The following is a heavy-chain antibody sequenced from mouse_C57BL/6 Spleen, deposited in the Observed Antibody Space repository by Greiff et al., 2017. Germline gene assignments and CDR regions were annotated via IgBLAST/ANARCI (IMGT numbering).Heavy chain of an antibody. CDR2: IYPGDGDT. CDR1: GYAFSSSW. CDR3: ARNTTVDWYFDG. J-gene: IGHJ1*03. Sequence: VQLQQSGPELVKPGASVKISCKASGYAFSSSWMNWVKQRPGKGLEWIGRIYPGDGDTNYNGKFKGKATLTADKSSSTAYMQLSSLTSEDAAVYFCARNTTVDWYFDGWGTGTTVTVSS. V-gene: IGHV1-82*01. D-gene: IGHD1-1*01.